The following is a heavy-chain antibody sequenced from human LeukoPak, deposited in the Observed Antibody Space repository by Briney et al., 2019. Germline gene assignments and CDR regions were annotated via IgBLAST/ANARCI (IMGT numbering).Heavy chain of an antibody. Sequence: SETLSLTCTVSVGPISSSSYYWGWIRQPPGKGLEWIGSIYYSGSTYHNPSLKSPLTISVDTSKNQFSLKLSSVTAADTAVYYCAREKCSSTSCFENWFDPWGQGTLVTVSS. CDR3: AREKCSSTSCFENWFDP. J-gene: IGHJ5*02. CDR2: IYYSGST. CDR1: VGPISSSSYY. D-gene: IGHD2-2*01. V-gene: IGHV4-39*07.